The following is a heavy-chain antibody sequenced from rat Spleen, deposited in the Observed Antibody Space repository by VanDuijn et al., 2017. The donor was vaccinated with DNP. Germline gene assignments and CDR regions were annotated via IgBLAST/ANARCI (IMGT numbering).Heavy chain of an antibody. J-gene: IGHJ2*01. D-gene: IGHD1-10*01. V-gene: IGHV4-2*01. CDR1: GFNFNDYW. CDR3: TRTTLPYYLDY. Sequence: EVKLVESGGGLVQPGRSLILSCAASGFNFNDYWMGWVRQAPGKGLERIGEINKDGSTMNYTPSLKEKFTISRDNVQDTLYLQMSKLGSEDTAIYYCTRTTLPYYLDYWGQGVMVTVST. CDR2: INKDGSTM.